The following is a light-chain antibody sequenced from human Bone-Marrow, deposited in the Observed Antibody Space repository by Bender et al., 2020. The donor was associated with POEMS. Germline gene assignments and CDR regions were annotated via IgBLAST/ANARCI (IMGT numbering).Light chain of an antibody. CDR3: SSFTTTYTVI. V-gene: IGLV2-14*02. J-gene: IGLJ2*01. CDR1: SNDVGNYNL. CDR2: NVS. Sequence: QSALTQPASVSGSRGQSITISCTGTSNDVGNYNLVSWYQHHPGKAPKLILYNVSDRPSGVSHRFFGSKSGSTASLTISGLRTEDDSHYYCSSFTTTYTVIFGGGTKLTVL.